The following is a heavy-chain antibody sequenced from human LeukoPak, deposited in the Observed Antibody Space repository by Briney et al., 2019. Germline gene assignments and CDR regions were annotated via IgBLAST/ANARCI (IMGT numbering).Heavy chain of an antibody. Sequence: GASVKVSCKASGYTFTSYGISWVRQAPGQGLEWMGWISAYNGNTNYAQKLQGRVTMTTDTSTSTAYMELRSLRSDDTAVYYCARDRATMVTTWAEIDYWGQGTLVTVSS. J-gene: IGHJ4*02. V-gene: IGHV1-18*01. CDR2: ISAYNGNT. CDR3: ARDRATMVTTWAEIDY. D-gene: IGHD4-17*01. CDR1: GYTFTSYG.